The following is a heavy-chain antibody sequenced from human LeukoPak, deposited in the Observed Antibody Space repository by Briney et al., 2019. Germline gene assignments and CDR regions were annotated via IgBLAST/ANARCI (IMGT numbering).Heavy chain of an antibody. CDR1: GGSFSGYY. CDR2: INHSGST. Sequence: PSETLSLTCAVYGGSFSGYYWSWIRQPPGKGLEWIGEINHSGSTNYNPSLKSRVTISVDTSKNQFSLKLSSVTAADTAVYYCAREFAWSGSYYPPVYDAFDIWGQGTMVTVSS. D-gene: IGHD1-26*01. J-gene: IGHJ3*02. V-gene: IGHV4-34*01. CDR3: AREFAWSGSYYPPVYDAFDI.